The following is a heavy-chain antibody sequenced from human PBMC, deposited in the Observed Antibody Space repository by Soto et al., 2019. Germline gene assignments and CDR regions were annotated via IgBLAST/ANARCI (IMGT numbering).Heavy chain of an antibody. CDR3: AHVGSALRTSFDS. D-gene: IGHD2-15*01. CDR1: GFSLSTTGVG. J-gene: IGHJ4*02. Sequence: QITLKESGPTVVKPTQTLTLTCTFSGFSLSTTGVGVGWIRQPPGKALEFLTLIYWDDDTRYSPSLKSRLTXTXAXXKNQVVLTMTTMDPVDTATYYCAHVGSALRTSFDSWGQGTLVTVSS. V-gene: IGHV2-5*02. CDR2: IYWDDDT.